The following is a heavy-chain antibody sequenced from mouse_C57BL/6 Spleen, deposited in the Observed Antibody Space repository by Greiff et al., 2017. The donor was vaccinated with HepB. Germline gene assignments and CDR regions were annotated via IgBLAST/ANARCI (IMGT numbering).Heavy chain of an antibody. V-gene: IGHV7-3*01. CDR3: ARSIGGLRQYFDV. Sequence: EVKLVESGGGLVQPGGSLSLSCAASGFTFTDYYMSWVRQPPGKALEWLGFIRNKANGYTTEYSASVKGRFTISRDNSQSILYLQMNALRAEDSATYYCARSIGGLRQYFDVWGTGTTVTVSS. J-gene: IGHJ1*03. D-gene: IGHD2-4*01. CDR1: GFTFTDYY. CDR2: IRNKANGYTT.